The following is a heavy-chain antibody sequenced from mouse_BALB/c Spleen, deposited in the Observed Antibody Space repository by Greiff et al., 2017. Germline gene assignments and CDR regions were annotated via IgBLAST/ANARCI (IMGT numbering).Heavy chain of an antibody. CDR1: GYTFTDYN. CDR3: ARGYYIGDYYAMDY. CDR2: INPNNGGT. V-gene: IGHV1-18*01. D-gene: IGHD2-12*01. Sequence: VQLQQSGPELVKPGASVKIPCKASGYTFTDYNMDWVKQSHGKSLEWIGDINPNNGGTIYNQKFKGKATLTVDKSSSTAYMELRSLTSEDTAVYYCARGYYIGDYYAMDYWGQGTSVTVSS. J-gene: IGHJ4*01.